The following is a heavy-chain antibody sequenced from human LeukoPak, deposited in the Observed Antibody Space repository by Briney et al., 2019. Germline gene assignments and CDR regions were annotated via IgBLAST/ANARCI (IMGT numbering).Heavy chain of an antibody. CDR3: ARDRKMYDDFWSGYYKVHYDYYMDV. V-gene: IGHV3-23*01. CDR2: ISGSGGTT. D-gene: IGHD3-3*01. CDR1: GFTFSTYG. Sequence: PGGSLRLSCAASGFTFSTYGMSWVRQAPGKGLDWVSSISGSGGTTYEPDSVKGRFTISRDNSKNTLYLQINILRAQDTAVYYCARDRKMYDDFWSGYYKVHYDYYMDVWGKGTTVTVSS. J-gene: IGHJ6*03.